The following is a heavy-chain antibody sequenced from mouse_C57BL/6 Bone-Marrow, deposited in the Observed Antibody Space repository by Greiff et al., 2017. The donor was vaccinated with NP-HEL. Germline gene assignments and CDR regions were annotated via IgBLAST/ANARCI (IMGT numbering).Heavy chain of an antibody. V-gene: IGHV5-16*01. CDR2: INYDGSST. J-gene: IGHJ4*01. CDR1: GFTFSDYY. D-gene: IGHD2-4*01. CDR3: AREGGLRRRTYAMDY. Sequence: EVQLVESEGGLVQPGSSMKLSCTTSGFTFSDYYMAWVRQVPEKGLDWVANINYDGSSTYYLDSLKSRFIISRDNAKNILYLQMSRLKSEETATYYCAREGGLRRRTYAMDYWGQGTSVTVSS.